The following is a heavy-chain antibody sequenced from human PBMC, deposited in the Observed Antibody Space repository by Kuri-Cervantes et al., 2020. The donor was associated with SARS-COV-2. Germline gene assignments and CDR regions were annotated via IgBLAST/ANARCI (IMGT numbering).Heavy chain of an antibody. Sequence: NVSCKGSGYSFTNYWIAWVRQMPGKGLEWMGIIYPGDSDTKYSPSFQGQVTISADKSISTAFLQRCSLKATDTAMYYCARRAYGEQVDYFYMDVWGKGSPVTVSS. D-gene: IGHD4-17*01. J-gene: IGHJ6*03. CDR1: GYSFTNYW. CDR3: ARRAYGEQVDYFYMDV. V-gene: IGHV5-51*01. CDR2: IYPGDSDT.